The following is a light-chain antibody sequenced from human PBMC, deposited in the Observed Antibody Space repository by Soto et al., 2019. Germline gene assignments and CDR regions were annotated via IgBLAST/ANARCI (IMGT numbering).Light chain of an antibody. CDR2: DYN. CDR1: SSNI. V-gene: IGLV1-51*01. J-gene: IGLJ2*01. CDR3: GTWDTRLSVVV. Sequence: QSVLTQPPSVSAAPGQKVTISCSGSSSNIVSWYQQLPGTAPKLLIYDYNKRPSGIPDRFSGSKSGTSATLGITGLQTGDEADYYCGTWDTRLSVVVFGGGTKVTVL.